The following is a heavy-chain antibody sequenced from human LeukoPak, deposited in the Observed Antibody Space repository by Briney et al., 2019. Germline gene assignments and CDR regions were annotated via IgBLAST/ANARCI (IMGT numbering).Heavy chain of an antibody. CDR1: GGSFSGYY. Sequence: SETLSLTCAVYGGSFSGYYWSWIRQPPGKGLEWIGEINHSGSTNYNPSLKSRVTISVDTSKNQFSLKLSSVTAADTAVYYCARGGTELRYFDWAQYYFDYWGQGTLVTVCS. CDR3: ARGGTELRYFDWAQYYFDY. V-gene: IGHV4-34*01. CDR2: INHSGST. J-gene: IGHJ4*02. D-gene: IGHD3-9*01.